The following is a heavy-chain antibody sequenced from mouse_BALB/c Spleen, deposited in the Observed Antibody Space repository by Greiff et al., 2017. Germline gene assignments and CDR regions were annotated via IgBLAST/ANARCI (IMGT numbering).Heavy chain of an antibody. V-gene: IGHV5-6-5*01. CDR3: AREGYDYDDEGYAMDY. Sequence: EVQLVESGGGLVKPGGSLKLSCAASGFTFSSYAMSWVRQTPEKRLEWVASISSGGSTYYPDSVKGRFTISRDNARNILYLQMSSLRSEDTAMYYCAREGYDYDDEGYAMDYWGQGTSVTVSS. J-gene: IGHJ4*01. CDR2: ISSGGST. CDR1: GFTFSSYA. D-gene: IGHD2-4*01.